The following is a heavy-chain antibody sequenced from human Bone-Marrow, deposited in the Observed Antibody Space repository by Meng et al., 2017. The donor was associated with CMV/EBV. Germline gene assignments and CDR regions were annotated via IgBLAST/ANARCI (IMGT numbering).Heavy chain of an antibody. D-gene: IGHD4/OR15-4a*01. Sequence: ASVKVSCKASGYTFTSYDINWVRQATGQGLEWMGWMNPNSGNTGYAQKFQGRVTITRNTSISTAYMELSSLRSEDTAVYYCAIHIPYGGFDYWGQGTLVTVSS. V-gene: IGHV1-8*03. J-gene: IGHJ4*02. CDR3: AIHIPYGGFDY. CDR1: GYTFTSYD. CDR2: MNPNSGNT.